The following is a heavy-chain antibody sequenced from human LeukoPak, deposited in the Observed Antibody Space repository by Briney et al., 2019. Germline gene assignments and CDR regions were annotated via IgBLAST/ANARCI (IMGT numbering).Heavy chain of an antibody. CDR2: ISSGGTYE. Sequence: PSGKSLRLSCAASGFTFSNYAMHWVRQAPGKGLEWVSLISSGGTYEYYADSVKGRFTISRDNSKNTLYLQLNSLRAEDTAVYYCARDSTYYYDSGSSGPHYFDNWGQGTLVTVSS. V-gene: IGHV3-30*01. J-gene: IGHJ4*02. CDR1: GFTFSNYA. CDR3: ARDSTYYYDSGSSGPHYFDN. D-gene: IGHD3-10*01.